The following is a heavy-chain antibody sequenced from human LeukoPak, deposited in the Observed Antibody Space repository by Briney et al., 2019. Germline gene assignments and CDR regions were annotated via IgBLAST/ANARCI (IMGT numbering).Heavy chain of an antibody. V-gene: IGHV3-7*01. CDR3: ARDRSSSTGGAFDI. J-gene: IGHJ3*02. D-gene: IGHD2-2*01. CDR1: GLIFSSYW. Sequence: GGSLRLSCAASGLIFSSYWMGWVRQAPGKGLEWVANIKQDGSEKYFVDSVKGRFTISRDNAKNSLSLQMNSLRVEDTAIYYCARDRSSSTGGAFDIWGQGTMVTVSS. CDR2: IKQDGSEK.